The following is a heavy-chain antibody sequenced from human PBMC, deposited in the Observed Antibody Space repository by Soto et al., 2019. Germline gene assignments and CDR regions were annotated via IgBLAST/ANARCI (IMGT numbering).Heavy chain of an antibody. V-gene: IGHV3-23*01. D-gene: IGHD2-21*01. CDR3: ARRDCGSGRNCEFGAPAFAY. CDR2: VSSSGSST. CDR1: EFTFSNYD. J-gene: IGHJ4*02. Sequence: EVQLLESGGDLVQPGGSLRLSCAASEFTFSNYDMSWVRQAPGKGLEWVSSVSSSGSSTYYADSVKGRFTISRDNSNNTLYLQMSSLGAADTAVYHCARRDCGSGRNCEFGAPAFAYWGQGNLVTVTS.